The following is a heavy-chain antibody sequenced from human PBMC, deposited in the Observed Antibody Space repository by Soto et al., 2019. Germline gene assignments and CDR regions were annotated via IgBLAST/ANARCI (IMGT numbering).Heavy chain of an antibody. CDR2: VKDGGHT. CDR3: ARGQEGVVATH. D-gene: IGHD5-12*01. Sequence: QVQLQQWGAGLLKPSETLSLNCAVTGGSLSGYYWSWIRQPPGKGLEWIGEVKDGGHTNYSPSLRGRVTIPSDTSNNQFSLRLNSVTAADTGVYYCARGQEGVVATHWDQGSLVTVSS. J-gene: IGHJ4*02. V-gene: IGHV4-34*01. CDR1: GGSLSGYY.